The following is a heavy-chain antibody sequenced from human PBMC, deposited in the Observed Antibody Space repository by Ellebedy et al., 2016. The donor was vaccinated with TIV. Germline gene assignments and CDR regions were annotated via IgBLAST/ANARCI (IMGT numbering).Heavy chain of an antibody. CDR3: ARYDYGDSALYYYGMDV. Sequence: PGGSLRLSCAASGFTFSDYYMSWIRQAPGKGLELVANIKEDGSEKYYVDSVKGRFTISRDNAKNSLYLQMNSLRAEDTAVYYCARYDYGDSALYYYGMDVWGQGTTVTVSS. CDR2: IKEDGSEK. D-gene: IGHD4-17*01. CDR1: GFTFSDYY. V-gene: IGHV3-7*01. J-gene: IGHJ6*02.